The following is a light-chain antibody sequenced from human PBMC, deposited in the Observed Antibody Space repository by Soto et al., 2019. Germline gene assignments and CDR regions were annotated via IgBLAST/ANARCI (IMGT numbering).Light chain of an antibody. CDR1: SSDVGGYNY. CDR2: DVS. Sequence: QSALTQPASVSGSPGQSIIISCTGTSSDVGGYNYVSWYQQHPGKAPKLMIYDVSNRPSGVSNRFSGYKSGNTASLTISGLQAEDEADYYCSSYTSSSTLGHVVFGGGTKLTVL. J-gene: IGLJ2*01. V-gene: IGLV2-14*01. CDR3: SSYTSSSTLGHVV.